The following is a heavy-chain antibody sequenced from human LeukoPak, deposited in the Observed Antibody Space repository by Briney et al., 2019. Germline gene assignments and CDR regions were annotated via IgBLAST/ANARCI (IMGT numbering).Heavy chain of an antibody. CDR1: GFTFSSYA. V-gene: IGHV3-23*01. CDR2: ISGSGGST. CDR3: AKAGGWDIFDY. J-gene: IGHJ4*02. D-gene: IGHD6-19*01. Sequence: GGSLRLSCAASGFTFSSYAMSWVRQAPGKGLEWVSGISGSGGSTFYADSVKGRFTISRDNSKNTLYLQMNSLRAEDTALYYCAKAGGWDIFDYWGQGTLVTVSS.